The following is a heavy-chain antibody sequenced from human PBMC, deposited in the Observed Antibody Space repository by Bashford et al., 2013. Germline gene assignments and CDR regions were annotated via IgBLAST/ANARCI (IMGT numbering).Heavy chain of an antibody. CDR1: GFTFSSYW. J-gene: IGHJ3*02. CDR3: ARGWRETRWALDLRYYYDSSATGAFEI. CDR2: INSDGSIT. Sequence: GVPLRLSCVVSGFTFSSYWMHWVRQAPGKGLVWVSRINSDGSITSYADSVKGRFTISRDNAKNMLYLQMNSLRAEDTAVYYCARGWRETRWALDLRYYYDSSATGAFEIWGQGTMVTVSS. D-gene: IGHD3-22*01. V-gene: IGHV3-74*01.